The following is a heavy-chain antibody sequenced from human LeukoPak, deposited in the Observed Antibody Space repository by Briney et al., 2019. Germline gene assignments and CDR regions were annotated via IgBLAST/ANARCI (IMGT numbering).Heavy chain of an antibody. CDR3: ARAGIVGATKRVDFDY. CDR2: IKQDGSEK. Sequence: GGSLRLSCAASGFTFSSYWMSWVRQAPGKGLEWVANIKQDGSEKYYVDSVKGRFTISRDNAKNSLYLQMNSLRAEDTAVYYCARAGIVGATKRVDFDYWGQGTLVTVSS. J-gene: IGHJ4*02. CDR1: GFTFSSYW. V-gene: IGHV3-7*01. D-gene: IGHD1-26*01.